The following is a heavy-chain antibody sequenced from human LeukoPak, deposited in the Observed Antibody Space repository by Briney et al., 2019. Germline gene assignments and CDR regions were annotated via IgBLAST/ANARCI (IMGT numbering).Heavy chain of an antibody. Sequence: PGGSLRLSCGTSGFTFRNYWMSWVRQAPGKGLEWVANIKDDGSGKYYVDSVKGRFTISRDNSKNTLYLQMNSLRAEDTAVYYCAKDFGLVRDYGWYFDLSGRGTLVTVSS. D-gene: IGHD4-17*01. CDR3: AKDFGLVRDYGWYFDL. V-gene: IGHV3-7*01. J-gene: IGHJ2*01. CDR2: IKDDGSGK. CDR1: GFTFRNYW.